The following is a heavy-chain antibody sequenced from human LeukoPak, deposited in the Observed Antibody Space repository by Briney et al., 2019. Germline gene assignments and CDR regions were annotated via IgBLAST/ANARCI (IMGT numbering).Heavy chain of an antibody. D-gene: IGHD5-24*01. Sequence: ASVKVSCKASGYTFTSYYMHWVRQAPGQGLEWMGIINPSGGSTSYAQKFQGRVTMTRDTSTSTVYMELSSLRSEDTAVYYCARSVEMATISGEYYFDYWGQGTLVTASS. V-gene: IGHV1-46*01. CDR3: ARSVEMATISGEYYFDY. J-gene: IGHJ4*02. CDR2: INPSGGST. CDR1: GYTFTSYY.